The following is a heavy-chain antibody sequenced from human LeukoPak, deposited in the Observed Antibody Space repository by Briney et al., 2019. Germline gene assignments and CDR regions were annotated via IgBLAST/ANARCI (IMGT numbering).Heavy chain of an antibody. V-gene: IGHV1-24*01. D-gene: IGHD2-8*02. CDR1: GYTLTEIS. CDR2: FDPEDGER. J-gene: IGHJ3*02. Sequence: ASVKVSCKVSGYTLTEISMHWVRQARGKGLEWMGGFDPEDGERIYAQKFQGRVSMTEDTSTDIAYMELSSLRSEDTAIYYCAIEGRGFYTVDIWGQGTMVTVSS. CDR3: AIEGRGFYTVDI.